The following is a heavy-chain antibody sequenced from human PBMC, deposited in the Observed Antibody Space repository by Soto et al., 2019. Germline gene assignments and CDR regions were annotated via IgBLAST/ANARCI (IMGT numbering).Heavy chain of an antibody. CDR2: INGGGSTT. V-gene: IGHV3-74*01. CDR3: ARVVAHYNGSYRTIDY. D-gene: IGHD1-26*01. Sequence: EVQLVESGGGLVQPGGSRRLSCAASGFTFSAYWMYWVRQAPGKGLVWVSRINGGGSTTSYVDSVKGRFTVSRDNAKNTLYLQMNSLRAEDTAVYYCARVVAHYNGSYRTIDYWGQGTLVTVSS. J-gene: IGHJ4*02. CDR1: GFTFSAYW.